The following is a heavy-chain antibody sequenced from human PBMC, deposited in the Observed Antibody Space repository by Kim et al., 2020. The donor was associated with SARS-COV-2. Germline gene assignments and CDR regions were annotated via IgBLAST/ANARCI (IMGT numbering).Heavy chain of an antibody. Sequence: GGSLRLSCAASGFTFSSYGMHWVRQAPGKGLEWVAVISYDGSNKYYADSVKGRFTISRDNSKNTLYLQMNSLRAEDTAVYYCAKDRGWTTANGFDPWGQGTLVTVSS. D-gene: IGHD4-4*01. CDR2: ISYDGSNK. V-gene: IGHV3-30*18. J-gene: IGHJ5*02. CDR1: GFTFSSYG. CDR3: AKDRGWTTANGFDP.